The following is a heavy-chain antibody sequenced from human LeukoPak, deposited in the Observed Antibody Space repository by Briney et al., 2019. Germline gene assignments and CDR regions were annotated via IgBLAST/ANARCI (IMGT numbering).Heavy chain of an antibody. Sequence: GGSLRLSCAASGFTFSSYGMHWVRQAPGKGLEWVAFIRYDGSNKYYADSVKGRFTISRDNSKNTLYLQMNSLRAEDTAVYYCTRDKGSAADPPDRYFDLWGRGTLVTVSS. CDR2: IRYDGSNK. CDR3: TRDKGSAADPPDRYFDL. D-gene: IGHD6-13*01. CDR1: GFTFSSYG. J-gene: IGHJ2*01. V-gene: IGHV3-30*02.